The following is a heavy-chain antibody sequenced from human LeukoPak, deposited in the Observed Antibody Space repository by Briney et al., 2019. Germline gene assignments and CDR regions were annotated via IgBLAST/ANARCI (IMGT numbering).Heavy chain of an antibody. V-gene: IGHV4-4*02. J-gene: IGHJ4*02. D-gene: IGHD3-3*01. CDR3: AREGGFYRPLDY. Sequence: SETLSLTCGVSGGSVTSTNWWTWVRQPPGKGLEWIGEVHLGGRTNYNPSLKSRLTMSVDLSENHVSLKLTSVTAADTAVYYCAREGGFYRPLDYSGQGTLVTVSS. CDR1: GGSVTSTNW. CDR2: VHLGGRT.